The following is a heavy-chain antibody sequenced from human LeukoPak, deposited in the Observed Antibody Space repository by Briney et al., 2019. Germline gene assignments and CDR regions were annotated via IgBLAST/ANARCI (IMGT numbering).Heavy chain of an antibody. V-gene: IGHV3-7*03. CDR2: INQDGTKI. J-gene: IGHJ5*02. Sequence: SGGSLRLSCVVSGSMFRNYWMSWLRQAPGKGPEWVANINQDGTKIFEVDFMKGRFTLSRDNAKSSLYLQMNSLRPEDSAVYYCARLHLGDTYDSGSPNWFDPWGQGTLVTVSS. CDR3: ARLHLGDTYDSGSPNWFDP. CDR1: GSMFRNYW. D-gene: IGHD3-10*01.